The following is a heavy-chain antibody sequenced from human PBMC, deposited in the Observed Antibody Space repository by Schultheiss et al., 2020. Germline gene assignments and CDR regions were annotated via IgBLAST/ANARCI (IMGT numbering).Heavy chain of an antibody. CDR2: INHSGST. D-gene: IGHD3-22*01. CDR3: AREFHYYDSTGFDL. Sequence: SETLSLTCAVYGGSFSGYYWSWIRQPPGKGLEWIGEINHSGSTNYNPSLKSRVTISVDTSKNQFSLKLSSVTAADTAVYYCAREFHYYDSTGFDLWGRGTLVTVSS. V-gene: IGHV4-34*01. J-gene: IGHJ2*01. CDR1: GGSFSGYY.